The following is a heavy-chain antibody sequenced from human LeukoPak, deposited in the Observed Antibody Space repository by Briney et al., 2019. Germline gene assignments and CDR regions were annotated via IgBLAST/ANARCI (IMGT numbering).Heavy chain of an antibody. CDR3: ARTFSIFGVAHGAFDL. CDR1: GGSISGETHY. V-gene: IGHV4-30-4*08. D-gene: IGHD3-3*01. Sequence: SETLSLTCIVSGGSISGETHYWSWIRQPPGKGLEWIGYIFHRGATFYNPSLKNRLAISLATSKKQFSLNLTSVTAADTAVYYCARTFSIFGVAHGAFDLWGQGTMVTVSS. J-gene: IGHJ3*01. CDR2: IFHRGAT.